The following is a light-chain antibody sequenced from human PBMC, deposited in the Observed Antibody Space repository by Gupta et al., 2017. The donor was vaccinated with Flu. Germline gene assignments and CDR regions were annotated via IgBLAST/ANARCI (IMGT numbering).Light chain of an antibody. Sequence: EAVLTQSPATLSLSPGERATLSCRASHTIFTFLAWYQHRPGQAPRLLIYDASRRDAGIPARFSGNGVGADLILTISSGEPEDSAVYYCQQPTSWPTYIFGQGTKMDIK. CDR1: HTIFTF. V-gene: IGKV3-11*01. J-gene: IGKJ2*01. CDR3: QQPTSWPTYI. CDR2: DAS.